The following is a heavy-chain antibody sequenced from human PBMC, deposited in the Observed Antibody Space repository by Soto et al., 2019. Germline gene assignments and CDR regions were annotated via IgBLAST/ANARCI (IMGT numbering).Heavy chain of an antibody. CDR2: INHSGST. V-gene: IGHV4-34*01. CDR1: GGSFSGYY. Sequence: SETLSLTCAVYGGSFSGYYWSWIRQPPGKGLEWIGEINHSGSTNYNPSLKSRVTISVDTSKNQFALKLGSVTAADAAVYYCARGRALARVIDYWGQGTLVTVSS. J-gene: IGHJ4*02. CDR3: ARGRALARVIDY. D-gene: IGHD2-21*01.